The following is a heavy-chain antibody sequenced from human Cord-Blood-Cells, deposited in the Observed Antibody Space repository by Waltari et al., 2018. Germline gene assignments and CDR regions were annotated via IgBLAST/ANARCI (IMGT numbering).Heavy chain of an antibody. J-gene: IGHJ5*02. V-gene: IGHV1-3*01. Sequence: QVQLVQSGAEVKKPGASVKVSCKASGYTFTSYAMHWVRQAPGQRLEWMGWINAGKGNTKYSQKFQGRVTITRDTSASTAYMELSSLRSEDTAVYYCARTYSSSCFDRCWFDPWGQGTLVTVSS. CDR3: ARTYSSSCFDRCWFDP. CDR1: GYTFTSYA. CDR2: INAGKGNT. D-gene: IGHD6-13*01.